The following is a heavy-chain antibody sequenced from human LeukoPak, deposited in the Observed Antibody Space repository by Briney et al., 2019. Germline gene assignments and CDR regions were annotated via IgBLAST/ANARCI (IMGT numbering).Heavy chain of an antibody. J-gene: IGHJ4*02. Sequence: SETLSLTCTVSGVSISRFYWSWIRQPAGKGLEWIGRIYTSVTTNYNPSLRSRVTMSVDTSKNQFSLRLSSVTAADTAVYYCATAGGTFDYWGQGNLVIVSS. CDR1: GVSISRFY. CDR3: ATAGGTFDY. D-gene: IGHD3-16*01. V-gene: IGHV4-4*07. CDR2: IYTSVTT.